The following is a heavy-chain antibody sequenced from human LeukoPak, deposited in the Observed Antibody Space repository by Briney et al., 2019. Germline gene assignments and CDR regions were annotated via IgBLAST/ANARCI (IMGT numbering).Heavy chain of an antibody. V-gene: IGHV1-18*01. CDR2: ISAYNGNT. J-gene: IGHJ4*02. Sequence: GAPVKVSCKASGYTFTSYGISWVRQAPGQGLEWMGWISAYNGNTNYAQKLQGRVTMTTDTSTSTAYMELRSLRSDDTAVYYCARGRGAITIFGVVPNTFDYWGQGTLVAVSS. D-gene: IGHD3-3*01. CDR1: GYTFTSYG. CDR3: ARGRGAITIFGVVPNTFDY.